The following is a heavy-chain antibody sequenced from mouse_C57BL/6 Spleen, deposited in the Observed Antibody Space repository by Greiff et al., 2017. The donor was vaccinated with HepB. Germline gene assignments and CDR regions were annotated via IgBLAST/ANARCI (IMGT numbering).Heavy chain of an antibody. J-gene: IGHJ4*01. D-gene: IGHD2-3*01. CDR1: GYTFTSNW. CDR3: ASNVDGYCVDAMDY. V-gene: IGHV1-64*01. Sequence: VQLQQSGAELVKPGASVKLSCKASGYTFTSNWMHWVKQRPGQGLEWIGMIHPNSGSTNYNEKFKSKATLTVDKSSNTAYMQLSSLTSEDSAVYYCASNVDGYCVDAMDYWGPGPSVTVAS. CDR2: IHPNSGST.